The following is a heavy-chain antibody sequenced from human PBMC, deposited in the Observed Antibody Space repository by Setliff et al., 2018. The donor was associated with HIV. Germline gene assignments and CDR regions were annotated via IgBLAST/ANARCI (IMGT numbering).Heavy chain of an antibody. Sequence: GGSLRLSCAASGFTFNNFWMHWVRQAPGKGLEWVASISPDGSRNHCVGSVKGRFTASRDNAKSSLYLQMNSLRAEDTAVYYCARVLLITNAVYGVVSNQFDPWGQGTLVTVSS. CDR1: GFTFNNFW. J-gene: IGHJ5*02. CDR2: ISPDGSRN. V-gene: IGHV3-7*03. D-gene: IGHD3-3*01. CDR3: ARVLLITNAVYGVVSNQFDP.